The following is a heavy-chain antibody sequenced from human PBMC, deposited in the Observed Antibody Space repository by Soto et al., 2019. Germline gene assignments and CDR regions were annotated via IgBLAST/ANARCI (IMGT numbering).Heavy chain of an antibody. CDR1: GGSISSYY. D-gene: IGHD2-2*01. V-gene: IGHV4-59*01. J-gene: IGHJ6*02. CDR3: ARLGYCSSTSCYLHYYYGMDV. CDR2: IYYSGST. Sequence: PSETLSLTCTVSGGSISSYYWSWIRQPPGKGLEWIGYIYYSGSTNYNPSLKSRVTISVDTSKNQFSLKLSSVTAADTAVYYCARLGYCSSTSCYLHYYYGMDVWGQGTTVTVS.